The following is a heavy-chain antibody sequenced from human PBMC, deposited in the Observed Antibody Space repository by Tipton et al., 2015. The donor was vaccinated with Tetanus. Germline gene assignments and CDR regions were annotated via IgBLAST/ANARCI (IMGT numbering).Heavy chain of an antibody. D-gene: IGHD4-23*01. CDR3: AGLPVGGGYSAHHYFLH. CDR1: GGSISSFY. V-gene: IGHV4-59*01. CDR2: IYYTGNT. Sequence: TLSLTCTVSGGSISSFYWSWIRQSPGRGLEWIGYIYYTGNTNYNPSLKSRVTISADTTKKQFSLNLRSVTAADTAVYYCAGLPVGGGYSAHHYFLHWGQGTLVTVSS. J-gene: IGHJ4*02.